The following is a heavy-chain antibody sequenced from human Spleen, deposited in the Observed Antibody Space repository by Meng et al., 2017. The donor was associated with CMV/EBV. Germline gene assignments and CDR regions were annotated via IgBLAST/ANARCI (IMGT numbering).Heavy chain of an antibody. CDR3: TGEYYDFWGGSELQDY. CDR1: GYTFTNYG. D-gene: IGHD3-3*01. CDR2: ISGYNGNT. Sequence: SGYTFTNYGISWVRQAPGQGLEWMGWISGYNGNTNYAQRFQDRISMTKDTSTSTAYMELMSLRSDDTAVYYCTGEYYDFWGGSELQDYWGQGTLVTVSS. J-gene: IGHJ4*02. V-gene: IGHV1-18*01.